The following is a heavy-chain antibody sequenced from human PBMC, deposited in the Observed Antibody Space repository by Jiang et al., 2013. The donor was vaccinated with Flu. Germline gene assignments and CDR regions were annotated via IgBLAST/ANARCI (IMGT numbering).Heavy chain of an antibody. J-gene: IGHJ4*02. CDR2: INTNTGNP. CDR3: ARLHYDFWSGYYTGDFQDY. D-gene: IGHD3-3*01. CDR1: GYNFISYA. V-gene: IGHV7-4-1*02. Sequence: QSGSELKKPGASVKVSCKASGYNFISYAMNWVRQAPGQGLEWMGWINTNTGNPTYAQGFTGRFVFSLDTSVSTAYLQISSLKAEDTAVYYCARLHYDFWSGYYTGDFQDYWGQGTPVTVSS.